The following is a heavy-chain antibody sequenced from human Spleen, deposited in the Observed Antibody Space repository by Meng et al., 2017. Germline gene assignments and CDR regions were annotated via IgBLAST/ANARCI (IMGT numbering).Heavy chain of an antibody. Sequence: SETLSLTCAVSGYSISSGYYWGWIRQPPGKGLEWIGSIYHSGSTYYNPSLKSRVTISVDTSKNQFSLKLSSVTAADTAVYYCARVYGDSEYYFDYWGQGTLVTVSS. D-gene: IGHD4-17*01. CDR2: IYHSGST. J-gene: IGHJ4*02. CDR3: ARVYGDSEYYFDY. CDR1: GYSISSGYY. V-gene: IGHV4-38-2*01.